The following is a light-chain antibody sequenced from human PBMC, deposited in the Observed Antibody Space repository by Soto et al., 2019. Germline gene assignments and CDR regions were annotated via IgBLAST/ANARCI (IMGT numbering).Light chain of an antibody. Sequence: DIQMTQSPSSVSASVGDRVTISCRASQGINSWLAWYQQKPEKAPELLIYTASNLESGVPSRFSGSGSGTDFTLTISSLQPEDFATYYCQQASSFPLTFGGGTRVEIK. CDR1: QGINSW. CDR3: QQASSFPLT. V-gene: IGKV1D-12*01. CDR2: TAS. J-gene: IGKJ4*01.